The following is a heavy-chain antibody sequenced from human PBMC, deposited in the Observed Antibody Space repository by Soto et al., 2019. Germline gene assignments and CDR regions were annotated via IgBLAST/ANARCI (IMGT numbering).Heavy chain of an antibody. V-gene: IGHV4-4*02. D-gene: IGHD3-22*01. CDR1: GVSISSGNW. J-gene: IGHJ4*02. Sequence: PSETLSLTCDVSGVSISSGNWWSWVRQPPGKELEWIGEVYRDGSANYHPSLERRDNNSVDTSKNQFSLRLSSVTAADTAIYYCARLIYDSRLNYLYFDSWGQGMLVTVSS. CDR3: ARLIYDSRLNYLYFDS. CDR2: VYRDGSA.